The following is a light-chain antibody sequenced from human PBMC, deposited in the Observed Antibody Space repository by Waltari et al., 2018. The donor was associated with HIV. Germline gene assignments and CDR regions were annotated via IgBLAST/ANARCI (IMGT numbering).Light chain of an antibody. Sequence: QSVLTQPPSMSAAPGQRVTITCPGSSSNIRNTYVAWYQQLPGTAPKLLIYDNNKRPSGIPDRFSGSKSGTSATLGITGLQTGDEADYYCGTWDSSLSAVVFGGGTKLTVL. CDR3: GTWDSSLSAVV. CDR2: DNN. V-gene: IGLV1-51*01. CDR1: SSNIRNTY. J-gene: IGLJ2*01.